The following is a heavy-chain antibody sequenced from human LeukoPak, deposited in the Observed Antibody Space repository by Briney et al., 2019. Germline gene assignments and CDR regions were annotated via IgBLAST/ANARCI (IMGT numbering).Heavy chain of an antibody. D-gene: IGHD5/OR15-5a*01. J-gene: IGHJ4*02. Sequence: PGGSLRLSCAASGFTFSSYGMHWVRQAPGKGLVWVSGINSGGSSTTYAHSVKGRFTIPRNNTKNTLYLQINSLRTEHTAVYYCARDRLGYCGQGTLVTVSS. V-gene: IGHV3-74*01. CDR3: ARDRLGY. CDR1: GFTFSSYG. CDR2: INSGGSST.